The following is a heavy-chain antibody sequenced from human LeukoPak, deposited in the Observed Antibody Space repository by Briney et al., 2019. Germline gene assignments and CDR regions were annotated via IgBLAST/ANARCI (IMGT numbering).Heavy chain of an antibody. D-gene: IGHD6-6*01. V-gene: IGHV4-59*01. J-gene: IGHJ5*02. CDR1: GGSISSYY. CDR2: IYYSGST. CDR3: ARDFRRYSSSPNWFDP. Sequence: SETLSLTCTVSGGSISSYYWSWIRQPPGKGLEWIGFIYYSGSTNYNPSLKSRVTISVDTSKNQFSLKLSSVTAADTAVYYCARDFRRYSSSPNWFDPWGQGTLVTVSS.